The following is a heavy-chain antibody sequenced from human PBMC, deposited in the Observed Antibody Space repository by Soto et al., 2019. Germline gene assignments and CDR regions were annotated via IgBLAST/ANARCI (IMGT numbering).Heavy chain of an antibody. J-gene: IGHJ4*02. CDR2: ISYDEGNK. CDR3: ARVGPGNYDSSGYYTYYFDY. Sequence: VGSLRLSCAASGFPFSTDAMHWVRQAPGKGLEWVAVISYDEGNKYYADSVKGRFTISRDNSKNTLYLQMNSLRTEDTAVYYCARVGPGNYDSSGYYTYYFDYWGQGSPVTVSS. CDR1: GFPFSTDA. V-gene: IGHV3-30*03. D-gene: IGHD3-22*01.